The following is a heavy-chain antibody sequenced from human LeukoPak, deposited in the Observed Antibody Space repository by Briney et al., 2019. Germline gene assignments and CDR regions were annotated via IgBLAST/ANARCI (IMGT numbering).Heavy chain of an antibody. J-gene: IGHJ4*02. Sequence: SQTLSLTCTVSGGSITSGGYYWSWICQHPGKGLEWIGYIYYSGSTYYNPSLKSRVTLSVDRSKNQFSLKLSSVTAADTAVYYCARGESPDYWGQGTLVTVSS. CDR1: GGSITSGGYY. CDR3: ARGESPDY. CDR2: IYYSGST. D-gene: IGHD3-10*01. V-gene: IGHV4-31*03.